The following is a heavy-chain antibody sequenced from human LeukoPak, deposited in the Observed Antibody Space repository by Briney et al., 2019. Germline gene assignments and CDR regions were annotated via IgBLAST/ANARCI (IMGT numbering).Heavy chain of an antibody. Sequence: GGSLRLSCAASGFTFSSYSMNWVRQAPGKGLEWVSSISSSSSYIYYADSVKGRFTISRDNAKNSLYLQMNSLRAEDTAVYYCARNLVDYQPLIGYWGQGTLVTVSS. J-gene: IGHJ4*02. CDR2: ISSSSSYI. V-gene: IGHV3-21*01. D-gene: IGHD2-2*01. CDR3: ARNLVDYQPLIGY. CDR1: GFTFSSYS.